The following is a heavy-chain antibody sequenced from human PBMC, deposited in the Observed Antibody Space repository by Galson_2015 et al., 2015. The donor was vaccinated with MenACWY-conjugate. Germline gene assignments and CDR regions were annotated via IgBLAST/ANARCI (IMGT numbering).Heavy chain of an antibody. V-gene: IGHV3-43D*03. D-gene: IGHD6-13*01. CDR1: GFTFDDYA. J-gene: IGHJ5*02. Sequence: SLRLSCAASGFTFDDYAMHWVRQAPGKGLEWVSLISWDGGSTYYADSVKGRFTISRDNSKNSLYLQMNSLRAEDTALYYCAKAGYSSSWWWFDPWGQGTLVTVSS. CDR3: AKAGYSSSWWWFDP. CDR2: ISWDGGST.